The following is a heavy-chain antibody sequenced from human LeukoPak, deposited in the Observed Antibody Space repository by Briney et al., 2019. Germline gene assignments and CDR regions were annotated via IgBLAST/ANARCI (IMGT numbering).Heavy chain of an antibody. CDR3: ARQRGYCSSTSCYTKNDAFDI. V-gene: IGHV4-38-2*01. CDR1: GYSNSSGYY. Sequence: SETLSLTCAVSGYSNSSGYYWGWIRQPPGKGLERIESIYHSGSTYYNPSLKSRLTLSVHTSTNQFSLTLSSVTAADTAVYYCARQRGYCSSTSCYTKNDAFDIWGQGTMVTVSS. D-gene: IGHD2-2*02. CDR2: IYHSGST. J-gene: IGHJ3*02.